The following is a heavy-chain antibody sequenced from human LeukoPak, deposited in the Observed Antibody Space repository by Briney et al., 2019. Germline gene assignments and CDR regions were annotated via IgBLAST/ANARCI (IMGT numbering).Heavy chain of an antibody. CDR3: ARGTWSNWFDP. CDR2: IKQDGSEK. V-gene: IGHV3-7*01. Sequence: QPGGSLRLSCAASGFTFSSYSMNWVRQAPGKGLEWVANIKQDGSEKYYVDSVKGRFTISRDNAKNSLYLQMNSLRAEDTAVYYCARGTWSNWFDPWGQGTLVTVSS. CDR1: GFTFSSYS. J-gene: IGHJ5*02. D-gene: IGHD1-1*01.